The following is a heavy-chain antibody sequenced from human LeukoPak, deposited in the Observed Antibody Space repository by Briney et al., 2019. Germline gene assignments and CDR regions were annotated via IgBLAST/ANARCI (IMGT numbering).Heavy chain of an antibody. Sequence: GGSLRLSCAASGFPFNGYSIHWVRQAPGKGLESVAVIFYDGIDKYFADSVKGRFTISRDNSKNTLYLQMNSLRAEDTAVYYCARRGVRGEFDYWGQGTLVTVSS. CDR1: GFPFNGYS. D-gene: IGHD3-10*01. CDR2: IFYDGIDK. CDR3: ARRGVRGEFDY. V-gene: IGHV3-30*14. J-gene: IGHJ4*02.